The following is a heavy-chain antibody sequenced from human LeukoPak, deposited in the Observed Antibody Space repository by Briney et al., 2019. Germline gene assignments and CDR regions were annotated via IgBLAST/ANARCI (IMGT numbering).Heavy chain of an antibody. D-gene: IGHD5-18*01. CDR2: IHQSGDT. V-gene: IGHV4-30-2*01. CDR1: GDSITTGGYY. CDR3: ARGGRGYSYGYDY. J-gene: IGHJ4*02. Sequence: SETLSLTCTVSGDSITTGGYYWSWIRQPPGKGLEWMGYIHQSGDTYSNPSLRSRVTISADRSNNQFSLRVSSVTAADTAVYYCARGGRGYSYGYDYWGQGTLVTVSS.